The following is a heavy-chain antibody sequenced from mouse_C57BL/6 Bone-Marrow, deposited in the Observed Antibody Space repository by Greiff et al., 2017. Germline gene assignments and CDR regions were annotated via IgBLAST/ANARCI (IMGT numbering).Heavy chain of an antibody. Sequence: EVQLKQSGPELVKPGASVKISCKASGYTFTDYYMNWVKQSHGKSLEWIGDINPNNGGTSYSQKLKGKATLTVDKSSSTAYMELRSLTSEDSAVYYCARDYYGSSWYFDYWGQGTILTVSS. D-gene: IGHD1-1*01. V-gene: IGHV1-26*01. CDR1: GYTFTDYY. J-gene: IGHJ2*01. CDR2: INPNNGGT. CDR3: ARDYYGSSWYFDY.